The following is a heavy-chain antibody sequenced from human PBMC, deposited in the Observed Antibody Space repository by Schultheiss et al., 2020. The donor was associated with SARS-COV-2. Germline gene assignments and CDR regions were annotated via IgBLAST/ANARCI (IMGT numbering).Heavy chain of an antibody. D-gene: IGHD1-14*01. V-gene: IGHV4-31*03. CDR1: GGSISSGGYY. CDR3: ARGFETRKLGGKNWVDP. J-gene: IGHJ5*02. CDR2: IYYSGST. Sequence: SQTLSLTCPVSGGSISSGGYYWSWIRQHPGKGLEWIVYIYYSGSTYYNPSLKSRVTISLDTCKNQFSLKLSSVTAADTAVYYCARGFETRKLGGKNWVDPLRHGAVVTGAS.